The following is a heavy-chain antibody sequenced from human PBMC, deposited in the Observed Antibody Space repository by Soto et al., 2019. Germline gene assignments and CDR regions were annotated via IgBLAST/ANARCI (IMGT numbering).Heavy chain of an antibody. CDR3: ARDNGYFDL. CDR1: VYGICSYS. V-gene: IGHV1-18*04. J-gene: IGHJ4*02. CDR2: ISTYSGNT. Sequence: AVPVKVDFKTAVYGICSYSINWVRQAPGQGLEWMAWISTYSGNTHYAASVQGRATVTLDKSARTAFMEMRGLTSDDTAGYFCARDNGYFDLWGQGTMVTVSS.